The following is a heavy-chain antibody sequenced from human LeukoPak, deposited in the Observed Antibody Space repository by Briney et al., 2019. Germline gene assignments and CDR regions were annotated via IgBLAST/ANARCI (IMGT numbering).Heavy chain of an antibody. CDR1: GFTFSTYE. CDR2: ISNSGNTK. D-gene: IGHD6-19*01. V-gene: IGHV3-48*03. Sequence: LPGGSLRLSCAASGFTFSTYEMNWVRQAPGKGLEWVSYISNSGNTKHYADSVKGRFTISRDNAKNSLYLQINSLTAEDTAVYYCARGYASAWCDYWSEGALVTVSS. CDR3: ARGYASAWCDY. J-gene: IGHJ4*02.